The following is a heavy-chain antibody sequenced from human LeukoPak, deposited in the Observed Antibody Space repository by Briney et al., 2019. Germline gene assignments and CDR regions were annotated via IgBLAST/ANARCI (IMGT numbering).Heavy chain of an antibody. J-gene: IGHJ4*02. CDR2: ISTSGRTI. V-gene: IGHV3-48*03. CDR3: ATGKIYY. CDR1: GSTFSNYE. Sequence: GGAVRLSCAASGSTFSNYEVNWVRQAPGKGLEGVSYISTSGRTIYYADSVQGRLTISMENAKNSEYLQMNSLTGDGTPVYDCATGKIYYWGQGALVTVSS. D-gene: IGHD1-1*01.